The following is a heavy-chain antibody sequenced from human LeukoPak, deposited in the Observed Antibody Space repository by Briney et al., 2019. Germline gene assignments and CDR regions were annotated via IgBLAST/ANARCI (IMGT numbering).Heavy chain of an antibody. CDR1: GFTFGSYA. CDR3: AKTTTGYSSGRYPAWPIDY. CDR2: IFGSGGSA. V-gene: IGHV3-23*01. D-gene: IGHD2-15*01. J-gene: IGHJ4*02. Sequence: GGSLRLSCAASGFTFGSYAMYWVRQAPGKGLEWVSGIFGSGGSAHYADSVKGRFTVSRDNSKNTVYLQMDSLRAEDTAIYYCAKTTTGYSSGRYPAWPIDYWGQGTLVTVSS.